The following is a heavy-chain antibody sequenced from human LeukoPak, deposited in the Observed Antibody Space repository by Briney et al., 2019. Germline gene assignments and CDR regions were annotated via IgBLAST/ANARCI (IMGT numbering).Heavy chain of an antibody. CDR3: VTFGGHTQNYYYYMDV. J-gene: IGHJ6*03. CDR1: GFTFSSYW. D-gene: IGHD3-16*01. CDR2: IKKDGSEK. Sequence: PGGALRLSCAASGFTFSSYWMSWVRQAPGKGVEWVANIKKDGSEKYYVDYVKGRFTISRDNAKNSLYLQLNSLRAADTAVSYCVTFGGHTQNYYYYMDVWGKGTTVTISS. V-gene: IGHV3-7*01.